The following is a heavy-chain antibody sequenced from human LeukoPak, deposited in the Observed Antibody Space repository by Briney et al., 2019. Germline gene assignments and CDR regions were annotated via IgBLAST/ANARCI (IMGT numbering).Heavy chain of an antibody. CDR2: MHCSGST. CDR1: GGSISGTTFY. D-gene: IGHD6-19*01. CDR3: ARSNSVAGTI. J-gene: IGHJ4*02. Sequence: SETLSLTCTVSGGSISGTTFYWGWIRQPPGKGLEWIGSMHCSGSTYYNPSLKSRVTISVDTSKNQFSLKLSSVTGEDTAVYYCARSNSVAGTIWGQGTLVTVSS. V-gene: IGHV4-39*01.